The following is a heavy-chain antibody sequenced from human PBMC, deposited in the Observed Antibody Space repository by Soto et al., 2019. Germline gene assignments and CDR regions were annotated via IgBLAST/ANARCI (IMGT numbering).Heavy chain of an antibody. CDR2: IRKKSDGGTA. J-gene: IGHJ4*02. D-gene: IGHD6-19*01. V-gene: IGHV3-15*01. Sequence: PGGSLRLSCAASGFTFTNAWMSWVRQAPGKGLEWLGFIRKKSDGGTADYAAPVKGRFTISRDDSKNILYLEMNSLKIEDTAVYYCRTQWRDWGQGTLVTVSS. CDR1: GFTFTNAW. CDR3: RTQWRD.